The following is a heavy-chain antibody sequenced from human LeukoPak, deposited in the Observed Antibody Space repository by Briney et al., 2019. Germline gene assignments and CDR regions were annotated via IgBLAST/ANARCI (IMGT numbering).Heavy chain of an antibody. CDR2: IKEDGTEK. CDR3: AGTEAGSSWYAQDAFDI. V-gene: IGHV3-7*03. D-gene: IGHD6-13*01. CDR1: GFTFSSSW. J-gene: IGHJ3*02. Sequence: GGSLRLSCAASGFTFSSSWMNWVRRSPGKGLEWVANIKEDGTEKYYVDSVKGRFTIFRDNAKNSLYLQMNSLRAEDTAVYYRAGTEAGSSWYAQDAFDIWGQGTMVTVSS.